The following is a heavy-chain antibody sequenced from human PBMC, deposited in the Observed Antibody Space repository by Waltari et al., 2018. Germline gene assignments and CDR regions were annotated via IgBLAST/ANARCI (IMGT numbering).Heavy chain of an antibody. CDR1: GYSISSGYY. Sequence: QVQLQESGPGLVKPSETLSLTCAVSGYSISSGYYWGWIRQPPGKGLEWIGSIYHSGSTHYNPSLKSRVTISVDTSKNQFSLKLSSVTAADTAVYYCARRAAIAATGPTYYMDVWGKGTTVTVSS. J-gene: IGHJ6*03. CDR3: ARRAAIAATGPTYYMDV. V-gene: IGHV4-38-2*01. CDR2: IYHSGST. D-gene: IGHD6-13*01.